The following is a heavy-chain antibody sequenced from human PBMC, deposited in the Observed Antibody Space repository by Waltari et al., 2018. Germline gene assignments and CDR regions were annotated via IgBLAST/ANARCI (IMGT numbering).Heavy chain of an antibody. Sequence: EMHLLESGGGLVQPGGSLRLSCAASGFTFNNYAMTWVRQAPGKGLEWVSVISGSGSGDPTYSADAGEGRFTISRDNSKNTLYLQMNSLRAEDTAVYFCAKIDSRLGGFDSLDYYYYYTMDVWGQGTTVTVSS. D-gene: IGHD5-12*01. CDR3: AKIDSRLGGFDSLDYYYYYTMDV. CDR1: GFTFNNYA. CDR2: ISGSGSGDPT. J-gene: IGHJ6*02. V-gene: IGHV3-23*01.